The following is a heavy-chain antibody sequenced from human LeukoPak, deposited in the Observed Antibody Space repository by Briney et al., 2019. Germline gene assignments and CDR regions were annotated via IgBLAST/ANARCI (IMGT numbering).Heavy chain of an antibody. CDR2: IWYDGSNK. V-gene: IGHV3-33*01. D-gene: IGHD3-3*01. Sequence: PGGSLRLSCAASGFTFSSYVMHWVRQAPGKGLEWVAVIWYDGSNKYYADSVKGRFTISRDNSKNTLYLQMNSLRAEDTAVYYCARDGVTIFGVVRNYGMDVWGQGTTVTVSS. J-gene: IGHJ6*02. CDR1: GFTFSSYV. CDR3: ARDGVTIFGVVRNYGMDV.